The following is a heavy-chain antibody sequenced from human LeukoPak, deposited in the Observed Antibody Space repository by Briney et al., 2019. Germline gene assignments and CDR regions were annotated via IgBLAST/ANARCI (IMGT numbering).Heavy chain of an antibody. Sequence: NTSETLSLTCAVYGGSFSGYYWSWIRQPPGKGLEWIGEINHSGSTNYNPSLKSRVTISVDTSKNQFSLKLSSVTAADTAVYYCARCHGSGSWYDGGAYYYYMDVWGKGTTVTVSS. J-gene: IGHJ6*03. V-gene: IGHV4-34*01. CDR3: ARCHGSGSWYDGGAYYYYMDV. D-gene: IGHD6-13*01. CDR2: INHSGST. CDR1: GGSFSGYY.